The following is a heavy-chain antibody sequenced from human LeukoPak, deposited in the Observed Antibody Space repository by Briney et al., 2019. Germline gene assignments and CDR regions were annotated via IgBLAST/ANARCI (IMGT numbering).Heavy chain of an antibody. CDR2: IYTSGST. CDR1: GGSISSGSYY. V-gene: IGHV4-61*02. CDR3: ARMYYDFWSGYPAYYFDY. J-gene: IGHJ4*02. D-gene: IGHD3-3*01. Sequence: SETLSLTCTVSGGSISSGSYYWSWIRQPAGKGLEWIGRIYTSGSTNYNPSLKSRVTISVDTSKNQFSLKLSSVTAADTAVYYCARMYYDFWSGYPAYYFDYWGQGTLVTVSP.